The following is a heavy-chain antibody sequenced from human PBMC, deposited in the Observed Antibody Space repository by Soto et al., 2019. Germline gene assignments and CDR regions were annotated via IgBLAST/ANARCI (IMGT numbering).Heavy chain of an antibody. Sequence: QVQLVQSGAELKKPGASMKISCKTSGYTFSTYGLSWVRQAPGQGLQWVGWISGYTGNTNYAQKFQDRVIMTTDTWTSTAYLELRSLRSDDTALYYCARQSGNGLFDSWGQGTLVTVSS. V-gene: IGHV1-18*01. CDR1: GYTFSTYG. D-gene: IGHD2-8*01. CDR3: ARQSGNGLFDS. J-gene: IGHJ4*02. CDR2: ISGYTGNT.